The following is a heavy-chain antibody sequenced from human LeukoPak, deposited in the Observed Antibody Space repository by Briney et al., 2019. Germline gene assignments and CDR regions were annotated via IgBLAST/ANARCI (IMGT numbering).Heavy chain of an antibody. CDR1: GGSISSYY. D-gene: IGHD5-24*01. CDR3: ARDGYNSPVGI. V-gene: IGHV4-59*01. CDR2: IYYSGGT. J-gene: IGHJ3*02. Sequence: SETLSLTCTVSGGSISSYYWSWIRQPPGKGLEWIGYIYYSGGTNYNPSLKSRVTISVDTSKNQFSLKLSSVTAADTAVYYCARDGYNSPVGIWGQGTMVTVSS.